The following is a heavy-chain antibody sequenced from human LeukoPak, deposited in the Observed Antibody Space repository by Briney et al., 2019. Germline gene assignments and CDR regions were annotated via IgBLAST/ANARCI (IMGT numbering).Heavy chain of an antibody. V-gene: IGHV4-39*07. Sequence: PSETLSLTCTVSGGSISSDSYYWAWIRQPPGKGLEWIASIYYSGSTYYNPSLKSRVTISVDTSKNQFSLMLSSVTAADTAVYYCARGYDSSAYYPFNYWGQGTLVTVSS. D-gene: IGHD3-22*01. CDR2: IYYSGST. CDR3: ARGYDSSAYYPFNY. J-gene: IGHJ4*02. CDR1: GGSISSDSYY.